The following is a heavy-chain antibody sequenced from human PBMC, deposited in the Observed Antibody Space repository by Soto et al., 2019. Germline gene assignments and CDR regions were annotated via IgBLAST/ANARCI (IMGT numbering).Heavy chain of an antibody. Sequence: LGESLKISCKGSGYSFTSYWISWVRQMPGKGLEWMGRIDPSDSYTNYSPSFQGHVTISADKSISTAYLQWSSLKASDTAMYYCALRPFVVVPAASLLYGMDVWGQGTTVTSP. J-gene: IGHJ6*02. V-gene: IGHV5-10-1*01. CDR2: IDPSDSYT. D-gene: IGHD2-2*01. CDR3: ALRPFVVVPAASLLYGMDV. CDR1: GYSFTSYW.